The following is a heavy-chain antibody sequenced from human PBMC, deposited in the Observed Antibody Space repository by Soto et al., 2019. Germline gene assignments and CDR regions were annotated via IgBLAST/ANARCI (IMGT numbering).Heavy chain of an antibody. CDR3: AKGHGNYLHWYFDL. CDR1: GFTFSKYA. J-gene: IGHJ2*01. V-gene: IGHV3-23*01. CDR2: ISGSGGTT. Sequence: EVQLLESGGGLVQPGGSLRLSCAASGFTFSKYALSWVRQAPGKGLEWVSAISGSGGTTHYADSVKGRVTISRDNSKDTLYLQMNSLRAEDTAVYYCAKGHGNYLHWYFDLWGRGTLVTVSS. D-gene: IGHD1-7*01.